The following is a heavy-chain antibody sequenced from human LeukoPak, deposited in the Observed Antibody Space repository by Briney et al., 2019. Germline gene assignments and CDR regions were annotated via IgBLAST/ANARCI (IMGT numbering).Heavy chain of an antibody. CDR3: ARKGFLDFTYYYYYMDV. V-gene: IGHV7-4-1*02. Sequence: ASVKVSCKASGYTFTSYAMNWVRQAPGQGLEWMGWINTNTGNPTYAQGFTGRFVFSLDTSVSTAYLQISSLKAEDTAVYYCARKGFLDFTYYYYYMDVWGKGTTVTVSS. CDR1: GYTFTSYA. D-gene: IGHD3/OR15-3a*01. J-gene: IGHJ6*03. CDR2: INTNTGNP.